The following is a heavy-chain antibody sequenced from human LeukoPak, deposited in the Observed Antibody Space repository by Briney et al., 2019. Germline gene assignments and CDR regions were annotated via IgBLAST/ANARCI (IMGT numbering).Heavy chain of an antibody. V-gene: IGHV4-61*02. J-gene: IGHJ4*02. D-gene: IGHD5-12*01. CDR2: IYNSGSA. Sequence: ASQTLSLTCTVSGASINSGSHYWSWLRQPAGKGLEWIVRIYNSGSANYNPSLKSRFTISVDTSKNQFSLKLNSVTAADTAVYYCARAYSPLDYFDYWGQGTLVTVSS. CDR3: ARAYSPLDYFDY. CDR1: GASINSGSHY.